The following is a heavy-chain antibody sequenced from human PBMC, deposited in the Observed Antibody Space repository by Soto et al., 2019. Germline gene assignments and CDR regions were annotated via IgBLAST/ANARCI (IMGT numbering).Heavy chain of an antibody. CDR2: IIPMFGTT. J-gene: IGHJ5*02. D-gene: IGHD3-16*01. CDR3: ARVGDHTNP. CDR1: GRTFSRYA. Sequence: QVQLVQSGAEVQEPGSSMKVSCTASGRTFSRYAINWVRQAPGQGLEWMGGIIPMFGTTNYAQKFQGRVTITADDSTSTDHLELSNLRFEDTAVYYCARVGDHTNPWGQGTLVTVSS. V-gene: IGHV1-69*01.